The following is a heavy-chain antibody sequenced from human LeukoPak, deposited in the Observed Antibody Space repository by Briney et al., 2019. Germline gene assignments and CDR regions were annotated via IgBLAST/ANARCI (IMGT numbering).Heavy chain of an antibody. J-gene: IGHJ4*02. CDR1: GGSFSGYY. Sequence: TSETLSLTCAVYGGSFSGYYWSWIRQPPGKGLGWIGEINHSGSTNYNPSLKSRVTISVDTSKNQFSLKLSSVTAVDTAVYYCASTPREWELPFDHWGQGTLVTVSS. D-gene: IGHD1-26*01. CDR2: INHSGST. V-gene: IGHV4-34*01. CDR3: ASTPREWELPFDH.